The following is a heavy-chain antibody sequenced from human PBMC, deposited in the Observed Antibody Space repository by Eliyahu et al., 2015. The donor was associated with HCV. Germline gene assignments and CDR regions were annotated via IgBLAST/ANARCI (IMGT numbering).Heavy chain of an antibody. CDR1: GFTFXNXA. V-gene: IGHV3-30*19. CDR2: SSPDGIIN. J-gene: IGHJ4*02. Sequence: QVQLIESGGGXVQPXRSLXLXCSASGFTFXNXAMHWVRQAPGKGLEWVASSSPDGIINTYAESVRARFTVSRDNYDSRFRLVINTPITDDTATYFCARVGAGLGAAYTSCFDYWGQGTLVTVSS. CDR3: ARVGAGLGAAYTSCFDY. D-gene: IGHD1-26*01.